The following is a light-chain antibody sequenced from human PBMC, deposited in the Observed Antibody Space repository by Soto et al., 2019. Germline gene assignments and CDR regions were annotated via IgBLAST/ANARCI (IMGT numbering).Light chain of an antibody. J-gene: IGKJ1*01. CDR1: QSVSSN. CDR2: GAS. V-gene: IGKV3-15*01. CDR3: QQYDNWPPWT. Sequence: EIVMMQSPVTLSVSPGERATLSCRASQSVSSNLAWYQHKPGQAPRLLIYGASTRATGIPARFSGSGSGTEFTLTISSLQSEDFAVYYCQQYDNWPPWTFGQGTKVDIK.